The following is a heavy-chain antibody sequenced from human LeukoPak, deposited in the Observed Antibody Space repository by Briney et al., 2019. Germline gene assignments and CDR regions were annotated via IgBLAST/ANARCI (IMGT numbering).Heavy chain of an antibody. D-gene: IGHD3-3*01. V-gene: IGHV4-31*03. CDR3: ARAGGFFSPFGY. CDR1: GGSISSGGYY. Sequence: SETLSLTCTVSGGSISSGGYYWSWIRQHPGRGLEWIGYIYYSGSTYYNPSLKSRVTISVDTSKNQFSLKLSSVTAADTAVYYCARAGGFFSPFGYWGQGTLVTVSS. J-gene: IGHJ4*02. CDR2: IYYSGST.